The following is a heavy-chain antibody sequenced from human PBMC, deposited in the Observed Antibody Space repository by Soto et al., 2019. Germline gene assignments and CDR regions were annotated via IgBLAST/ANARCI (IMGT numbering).Heavy chain of an antibody. CDR1: GFTFSSYA. Sequence: GGSLRLSCAASGFTFSSYAMSWVRQAPGKWLEWVSYISDSGGTVYYADSVKGRFTVSRDNAQNSVYLQMNSLRTEDTAVYYCARDLLHYDFWSGYSAYFYYGMDVWGPGXTVTVYS. D-gene: IGHD3-3*01. CDR2: ISDSGGTV. J-gene: IGHJ6*02. CDR3: ARDLLHYDFWSGYSAYFYYGMDV. V-gene: IGHV3-48*04.